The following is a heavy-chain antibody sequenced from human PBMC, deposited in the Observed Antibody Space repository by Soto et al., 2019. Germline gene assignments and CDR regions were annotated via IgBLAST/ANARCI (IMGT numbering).Heavy chain of an antibody. Sequence: QLQLQESVPGLVKPSETLSLTCTVSGGPISSSSYYWCWIRQPPGQGLEWIGSTYYSGSTYYNPSLKGRVTIAVDTSQNQLSLKLSSVTAADTAVYYCASGLDAFAIWGQGTMVTVSS. CDR2: TYYSGST. CDR1: GGPISSSSYY. J-gene: IGHJ3*02. CDR3: ASGLDAFAI. V-gene: IGHV4-39*01.